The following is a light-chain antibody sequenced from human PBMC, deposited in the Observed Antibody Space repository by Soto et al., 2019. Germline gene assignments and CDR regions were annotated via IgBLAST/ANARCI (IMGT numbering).Light chain of an antibody. CDR1: ESISNW. V-gene: IGKV1-5*01. CDR3: QKYRTYS. CDR2: HAS. Sequence: IQLTQSPTTLPASVGDRVTLTCRASESISNWLAWYQQRPGTAPKLLIYHASILETAVPSRFSGNGSGTEFTLTISSLQPGDFDTYYCQKYRTYSFGQGSRVEIK. J-gene: IGKJ1*01.